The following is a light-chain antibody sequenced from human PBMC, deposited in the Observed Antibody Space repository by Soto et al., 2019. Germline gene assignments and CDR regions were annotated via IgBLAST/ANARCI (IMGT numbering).Light chain of an antibody. CDR2: EVS. CDR1: SSDVGAYKS. CDR3: TSYVGSDIWV. V-gene: IGLV2-8*01. J-gene: IGLJ3*02. Sequence: QSALTQPPSASGSPGQSVTISCTGTSSDVGAYKSVSWYQQYPGKAPKLMIYEVSTRPSGVPDRFSGSKSGNTASLTVSGLQAEDEADYYCTSYVGSDIWVFGGGTKVTVL.